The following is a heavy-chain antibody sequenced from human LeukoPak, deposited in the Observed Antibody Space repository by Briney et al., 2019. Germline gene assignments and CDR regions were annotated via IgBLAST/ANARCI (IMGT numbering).Heavy chain of an antibody. CDR2: INPNSGGT. CDR3: ARDLRITMVRAYYYGMDV. J-gene: IGHJ6*02. D-gene: IGHD3-10*01. Sequence: ASVKVSCKASGYTFTGYYMHWVRHAPGQGLEWMGWINPNSGGTNYAQKFQGRVTMTRDTSISTAYMGLSRLRSDDTAVYYCARDLRITMVRAYYYGMDVWGQGTTVTVSS. CDR1: GYTFTGYY. V-gene: IGHV1-2*02.